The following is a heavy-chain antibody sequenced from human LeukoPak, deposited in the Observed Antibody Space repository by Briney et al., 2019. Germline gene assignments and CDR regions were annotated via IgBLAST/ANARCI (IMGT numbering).Heavy chain of an antibody. D-gene: IGHD2-15*01. V-gene: IGHV1-8*01. CDR1: GYSFTTYD. J-gene: IGHJ6*03. CDR2: MNPNSGNT. CDR3: ARGPQAPGYCSGGSCYSFYYYYMDV. Sequence: GASVKVSCKASGYSFTTYDINWVRQAAGQRLEWVAWMNPNSGNTGYAQKFQGRVTMTRNTSISTAYMELSSLRSEDTAVYYCARGPQAPGYCSGGSCYSFYYYYMDVWGKGTTVTVSS.